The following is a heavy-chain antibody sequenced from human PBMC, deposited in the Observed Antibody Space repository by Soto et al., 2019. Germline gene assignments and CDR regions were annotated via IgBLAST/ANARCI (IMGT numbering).Heavy chain of an antibody. CDR2: IYPGDHET. Sequence: GESLKISCQCSGYTFSNFWIGWVRQLPGQGLEWMGIIYPGDHETRYSPSFLGKVTISAEKSINTAYPQWSSLEASDSAFYFCARSPRSSPYFDFWGQGALVTVSS. J-gene: IGHJ4*02. D-gene: IGHD6-13*01. CDR3: ARSPRSSPYFDF. CDR1: GYTFSNFW. V-gene: IGHV5-51*01.